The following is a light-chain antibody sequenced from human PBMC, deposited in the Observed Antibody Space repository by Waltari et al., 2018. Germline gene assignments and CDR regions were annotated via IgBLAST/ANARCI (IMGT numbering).Light chain of an antibody. Sequence: QSALTQPASVSGSPGQSITISCTGTSSDVGSYNLVSWYQQHPGKAPKLMIYEVSKRPSGVSNRFPGSKSGNTASLTISGLQAEDEADYYCCSYAGSSTDVVFGGGTKLTVL. CDR3: CSYAGSSTDVV. CDR1: SSDVGSYNL. CDR2: EVS. V-gene: IGLV2-23*02. J-gene: IGLJ2*01.